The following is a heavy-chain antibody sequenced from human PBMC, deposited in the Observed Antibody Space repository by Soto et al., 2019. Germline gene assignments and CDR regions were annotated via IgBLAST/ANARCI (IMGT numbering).Heavy chain of an antibody. CDR2: ISAHNNNT. Sequence: GASVKVSCKASGYTFSTYGISWVRQAPGQGLEWMGWISAHNNNTDYAQKFQGRVLMTTDISTSTAYMELRSLTSDNTAVYFCASVSVVFDYWGLGTLVTVSS. D-gene: IGHD2-15*01. CDR1: GYTFSTYG. J-gene: IGHJ4*02. CDR3: ASVSVVFDY. V-gene: IGHV1-18*01.